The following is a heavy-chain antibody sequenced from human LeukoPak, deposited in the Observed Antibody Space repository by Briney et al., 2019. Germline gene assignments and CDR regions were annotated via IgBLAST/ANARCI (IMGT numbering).Heavy chain of an antibody. CDR3: TRHHTIGVGENWSDP. D-gene: IGHD3-10*01. Sequence: GGSLRLSCAASGFSFSDAGIHWVRHTSGKGLEWVGRTAAKADNYVTEYAASVKGRFTISRDNSKSTAYLQMNSLRAEDTAVYYCTRHHTIGVGENWSDPWGQGTLVTVSS. CDR1: GFSFSDAG. V-gene: IGHV3-73*01. J-gene: IGHJ5*02. CDR2: TAAKADNYVT.